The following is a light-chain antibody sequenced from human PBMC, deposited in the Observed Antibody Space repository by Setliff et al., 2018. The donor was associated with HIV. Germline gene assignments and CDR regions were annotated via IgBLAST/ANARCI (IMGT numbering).Light chain of an antibody. CDR3: CSYAGSSTPEV. V-gene: IGLV2-23*02. J-gene: IGLJ1*01. Sequence: QSALTQPASVSGSPGQSITISRTGTSSDVGTYNLVSWYQQHPGKAPKLMIYEVSKRPSGVSNRFSGSKSANAASLTISGLQADDEADYYCCSYAGSSTPEVFGTGTKVTVL. CDR1: SSDVGTYNL. CDR2: EVS.